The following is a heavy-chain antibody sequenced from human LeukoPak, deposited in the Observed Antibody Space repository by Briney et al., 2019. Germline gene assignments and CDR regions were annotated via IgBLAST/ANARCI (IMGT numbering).Heavy chain of an antibody. J-gene: IGHJ4*02. D-gene: IGHD1-26*01. CDR3: ATRITDSGSSHIDY. Sequence: SVKVSCKASGGTFSSYAISWVRQAPGQGLEWMGGIIPIFGTANYAQKFQGRVTITTDESTSTAYMELSSLRSEDTAVYYCATRITDSGSSHIDYWGPGTLVTVSS. CDR1: GGTFSSYA. V-gene: IGHV1-69*05. CDR2: IIPIFGTA.